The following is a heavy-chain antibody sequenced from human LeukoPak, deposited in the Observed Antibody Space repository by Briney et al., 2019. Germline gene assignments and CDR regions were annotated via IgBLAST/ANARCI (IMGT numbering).Heavy chain of an antibody. CDR1: GFTFRNYV. Sequence: GGSLRLSCAASGFTFRNYVIHWVRQAPGKGLEWVAVTSSDLNVKLYADSVKGRFTISRDNSRSTLYLQMNSLRPEDTAIYYCAREGYYGSGSPHSLYLDYWGQGTLVTVSS. J-gene: IGHJ4*02. CDR2: TSSDLNVK. V-gene: IGHV3-30-3*01. D-gene: IGHD3-10*01. CDR3: AREGYYGSGSPHSLYLDY.